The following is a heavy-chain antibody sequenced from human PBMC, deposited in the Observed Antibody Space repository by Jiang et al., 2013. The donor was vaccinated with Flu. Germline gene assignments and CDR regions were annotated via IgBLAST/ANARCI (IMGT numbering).Heavy chain of an antibody. D-gene: IGHD6-13*01. CDR1: GDSISSYY. J-gene: IGHJ4*02. CDR2: VYYSGST. CDR3: ARDAGPSSSWYRGEFDY. Sequence: GSGLVKPSETLSLTCTVSGDSISSYYWSWIRQPPGKGLEWIGYVYYSGSTNYNPSLKSRVTISVDTSKKQFSLKLSSVTAADTAVYYCARDAGPSSSWYRGEFDYWGQGTLVTVSS. V-gene: IGHV4-59*12.